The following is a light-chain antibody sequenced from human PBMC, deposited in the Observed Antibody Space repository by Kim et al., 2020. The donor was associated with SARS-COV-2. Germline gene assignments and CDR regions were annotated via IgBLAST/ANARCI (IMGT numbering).Light chain of an antibody. V-gene: IGLV1-47*01. CDR3: ASWDDSLSTPVV. CDR2: RDN. Sequence: SVTMSFSGGMSNIGSKYVYWYQQFPGAAPKLLIFRDNQRPSGVPDRFAGSKSGTSASLAISGLRSEDEADYYCASWDDSLSTPVVFGGGTQLTVL. CDR1: MSNIGSKY. J-gene: IGLJ3*02.